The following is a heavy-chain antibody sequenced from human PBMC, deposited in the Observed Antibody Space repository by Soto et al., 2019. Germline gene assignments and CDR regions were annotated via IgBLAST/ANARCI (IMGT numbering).Heavy chain of an antibody. Sequence: GGSLRLSCAASGFTFSNYAMSWVRQAPGKGLEWVSVISDSDGSTYYADSVKGRFTISRDNSKNTLYLQMNSLRAEDTAVYYCAKDRGGSGWYFFDDWGQRTLVTVSS. D-gene: IGHD6-19*01. J-gene: IGHJ4*02. CDR3: AKDRGGSGWYFFDD. CDR1: GFTFSNYA. CDR2: ISDSDGST. V-gene: IGHV3-23*01.